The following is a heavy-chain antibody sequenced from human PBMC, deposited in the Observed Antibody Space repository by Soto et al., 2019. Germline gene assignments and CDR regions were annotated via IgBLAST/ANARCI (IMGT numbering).Heavy chain of an antibody. Sequence: SETLSLTCTVSGGSISSYFWSWIRQPPGKGLEWIGYIYYSESTNYNPSLKSRVTISVDTSKNQFSLKLSSVTAADTAVYYCARDRGMGSGWYGWFDPWGQGTQVTVS. V-gene: IGHV4-59*01. D-gene: IGHD6-19*01. CDR1: GGSISSYF. J-gene: IGHJ5*02. CDR2: IYYSEST. CDR3: ARDRGMGSGWYGWFDP.